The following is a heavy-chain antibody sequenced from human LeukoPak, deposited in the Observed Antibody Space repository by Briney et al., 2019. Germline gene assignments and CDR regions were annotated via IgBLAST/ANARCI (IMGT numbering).Heavy chain of an antibody. V-gene: IGHV3-53*01. Sequence: PGGSLRLSCAASGFTVSSNYMSWVRQAPGEGLEWVSVIYSGGSTYYADSVKGRFTISRDNSKNTLYLQMNSLRAEDTAVYYCARGSYCSSTSCYVGWFDPWGQGTLVTVSS. CDR3: ARGSYCSSTSCYVGWFDP. D-gene: IGHD2-2*01. CDR2: IYSGGST. CDR1: GFTVSSNY. J-gene: IGHJ5*02.